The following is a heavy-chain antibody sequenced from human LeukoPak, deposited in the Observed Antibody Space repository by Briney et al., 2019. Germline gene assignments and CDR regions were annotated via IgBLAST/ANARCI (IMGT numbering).Heavy chain of an antibody. CDR2: IYAGGFT. CDR1: GFDVATNY. CDR3: VRDHRYDCSGYYDY. Sequence: GGSLRLSCAVSGFDVATNYMSWVRQAPGKGPEWVSVIYAGGFTNYADCVRARFLISRDTSANTLFLQMDRLRVEDTAVYFCVRDHRYDCSGYYDYWGQGTLVTVSS. J-gene: IGHJ4*02. D-gene: IGHD2-21*02. V-gene: IGHV3-66*01.